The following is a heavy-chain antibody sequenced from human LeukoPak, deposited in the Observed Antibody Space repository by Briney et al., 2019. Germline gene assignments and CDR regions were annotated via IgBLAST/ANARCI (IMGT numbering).Heavy chain of an antibody. J-gene: IGHJ6*02. CDR2: INTDGSST. CDR1: GFIFSTYW. Sequence: GGSWRLSCAASGFIFSTYWMHWVRQAPGKGLVWVSRINTDGSSTAYAASVKGRFTISRDNAKNILYLQMNSLTAEDTALYYCARERVGSDYYGLDVWGQGTTVSVSS. D-gene: IGHD6-25*01. CDR3: ARERVGSDYYGLDV. V-gene: IGHV3-74*01.